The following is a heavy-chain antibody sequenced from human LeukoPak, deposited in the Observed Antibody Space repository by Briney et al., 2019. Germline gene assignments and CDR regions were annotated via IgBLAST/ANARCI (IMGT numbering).Heavy chain of an antibody. CDR1: GGSFRGYF. V-gene: IGHV4-34*01. Sequence: SETLSLTCAVYGGSFRGYFWSWIRQPPGKGLEWIGEISHGGSPNYNPSLKSRVTMSVDTSKNQFSLKLSSVTAADTAVYYCARGGSYYYYYGMDVWGQGTTVTVSS. CDR3: ARGGSYYYYYGMDV. D-gene: IGHD1-26*01. CDR2: ISHGGSP. J-gene: IGHJ6*02.